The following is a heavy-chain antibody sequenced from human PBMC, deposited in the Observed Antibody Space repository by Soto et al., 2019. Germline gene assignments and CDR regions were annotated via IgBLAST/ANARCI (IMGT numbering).Heavy chain of an antibody. J-gene: IGHJ4*02. CDR2: VYNSGST. CDR3: ARYRREAVAGYTLDN. V-gene: IGHV4-59*01. Sequence: SETLSLTCTVSGGSISSNYWTWIRQPPGKGLEWIGYVYNSGSTNYNPSLKSRVTISEGTSKSQFSLKVNSMTAADTAVYYCARYRREAVAGYTLDNWGQGILVTVSS. CDR1: GGSISSNY. D-gene: IGHD6-13*01.